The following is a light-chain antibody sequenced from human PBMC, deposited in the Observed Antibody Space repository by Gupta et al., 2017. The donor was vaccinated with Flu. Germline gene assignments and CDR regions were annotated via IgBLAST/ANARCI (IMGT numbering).Light chain of an antibody. CDR3: QQSYSTPRS. J-gene: IGKJ2*03. V-gene: IGKV1-39*01. Sequence: QVTQSPSSLSASVGDRVTITCRASQNINDYLNWYQQKPGKPPKLLIYGAANLQGGVPSRFSGRGSGTDFTLTISSLQPEDFATYYCQQSYSTPRSFGQGTKLEIK. CDR2: GAA. CDR1: QNINDY.